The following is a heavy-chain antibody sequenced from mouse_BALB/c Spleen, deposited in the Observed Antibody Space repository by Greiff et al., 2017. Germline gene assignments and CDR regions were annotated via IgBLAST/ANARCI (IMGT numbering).Heavy chain of an antibody. CDR1: GFTFSDYY. V-gene: IGHV5-4*02. CDR2: ISDGGSYT. D-gene: IGHD1-1*01. CDR3: ARDYGSPY. Sequence: EVMLVESGGGLVKPGGSLKLSCAASGFTFSDYYMYWVRQTPEKRLEWVATISDGGSYTYYPDSVKGRFTISRDNAKNNLYLQMSSLKSEDTAMYYCARDYGSPYWGQGTLVTVSA. J-gene: IGHJ3*01.